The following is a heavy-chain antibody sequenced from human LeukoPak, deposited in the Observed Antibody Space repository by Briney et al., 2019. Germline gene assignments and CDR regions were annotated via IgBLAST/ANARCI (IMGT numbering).Heavy chain of an antibody. CDR1: GFTFSSYE. Sequence: PGGSLRLSCAASGFTFSSYEMNWVRQAPGKGLEWVAFIHNDGSDKYYAVSVKGRFTISRDNSKNTLYLQMNSLRAEDTALYYCAKDRAFGQFLWGNDYWGQGTLVTVSS. D-gene: IGHD3-10*01. CDR2: IHNDGSDK. V-gene: IGHV3-30*02. J-gene: IGHJ4*02. CDR3: AKDRAFGQFLWGNDY.